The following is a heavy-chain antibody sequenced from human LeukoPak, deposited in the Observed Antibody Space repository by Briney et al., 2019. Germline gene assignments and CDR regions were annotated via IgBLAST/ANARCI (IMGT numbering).Heavy chain of an antibody. Sequence: GGSLRLSCAASGFTFSSYAMSWVRQAPGKGLEWVSSISGSDGSTFYADSVKGRFSISRDNSKNTLYLHMNSLRAEDTALYYCATASYSSGPYYYGMDVWGHGTTVTVSS. CDR3: ATASYSSGPYYYGMDV. J-gene: IGHJ6*02. D-gene: IGHD6-19*01. CDR2: ISGSDGST. CDR1: GFTFSSYA. V-gene: IGHV3-23*01.